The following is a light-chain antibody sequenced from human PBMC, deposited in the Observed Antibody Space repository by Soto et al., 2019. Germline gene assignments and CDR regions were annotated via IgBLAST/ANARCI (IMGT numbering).Light chain of an antibody. CDR2: DND. Sequence: HSVLTQPPSVSAAPGQTVTISCSGSSSNIGNNYVSWYQQLPGTAPKLLIYDNDKRPSGIPDRFSGSKSGTSATLGITGLLTGDEADYYCATWDSSLSAGVFGGGTKLTVL. CDR1: SSNIGNNY. J-gene: IGLJ2*01. V-gene: IGLV1-51*01. CDR3: ATWDSSLSAGV.